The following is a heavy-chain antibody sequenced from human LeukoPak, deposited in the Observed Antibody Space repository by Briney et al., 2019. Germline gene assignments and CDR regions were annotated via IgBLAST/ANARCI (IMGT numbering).Heavy chain of an antibody. CDR1: GGTVSSYA. Sequence: SVKVSCKASGGTVSSYAISWVRQAPGQGLEWMGGNIPIFGTANYAQKFQGRVTNTADESTSTAYMELSSLRSEDTAVYYCARNEDSSGQSFDYWGQGTLVTVSS. CDR3: ARNEDSSGQSFDY. D-gene: IGHD3-22*01. J-gene: IGHJ4*02. CDR2: NIPIFGTA. V-gene: IGHV1-69*13.